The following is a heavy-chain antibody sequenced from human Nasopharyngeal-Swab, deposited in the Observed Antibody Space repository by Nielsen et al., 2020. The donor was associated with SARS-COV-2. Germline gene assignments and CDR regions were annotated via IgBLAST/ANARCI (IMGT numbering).Heavy chain of an antibody. J-gene: IGHJ4*02. V-gene: IGHV1-2*06. CDR2: INPNSGGT. CDR1: GYTFTGYY. CDR3: ARAAPGRSYYFDY. Sequence: ASVQVSCKASGYTFTGYYMHWVRQAPGQGLEWMGRINPNSGGTNYAQKFQGRVTMTRDTSISTAYMELSRLRSDDTAVYYCARAAPGRSYYFDYWGQGTLVTVSS.